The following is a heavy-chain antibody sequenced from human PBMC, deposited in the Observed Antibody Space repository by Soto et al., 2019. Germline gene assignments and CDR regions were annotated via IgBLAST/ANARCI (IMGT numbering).Heavy chain of an antibody. V-gene: IGHV2-5*02. CDR1: GFSLRTSGVG. CDR2: IYWDGYK. CDR3: PLTGAGDRILDS. D-gene: IGHD3-16*01. Sequence: QITLKESGPTLVKPTQTLTLTCAFSGFSLRTSGVGVGWIRQPPGKALEWLALIYWDGYKHYSPSLKSRLTTXEXXSKHKVALTMPHIDPVDTATYYCPLTGAGDRILDSWGQGTLVTVSS. J-gene: IGHJ4*02.